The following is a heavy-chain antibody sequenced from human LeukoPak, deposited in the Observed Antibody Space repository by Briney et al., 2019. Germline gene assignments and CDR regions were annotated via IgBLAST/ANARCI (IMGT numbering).Heavy chain of an antibody. V-gene: IGHV1-18*01. D-gene: IGHD3-22*01. CDR1: GYTFTSYG. J-gene: IGHJ5*02. CDR2: ISAYNGNT. Sequence: ASVKVSCKASGYTFTSYGISWVRQAPGQGLEWMGWISAYNGNTNYARKLQGRVTMTTDTSTSTAYMELRSLRSDDTAVYYCARDGYYYDSSGYLGTRWFDPWGQGTLVTVSS. CDR3: ARDGYYYDSSGYLGTRWFDP.